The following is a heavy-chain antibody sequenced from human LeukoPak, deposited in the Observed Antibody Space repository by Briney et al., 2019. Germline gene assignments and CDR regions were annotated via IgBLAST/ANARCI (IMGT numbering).Heavy chain of an antibody. CDR3: ARTYYHMDV. Sequence: PGGSLRLSCAASGFTFSSYAMHWVRQAPGKGLEWVAVIWYDGRNQYYADSVKGRFTISRDNSKSTLYLQMNSLRAEDTALYYCARTYYHMDVWGKGATVTVSS. CDR2: IWYDGRNQ. V-gene: IGHV3-33*01. J-gene: IGHJ6*03. CDR1: GFTFSSYA.